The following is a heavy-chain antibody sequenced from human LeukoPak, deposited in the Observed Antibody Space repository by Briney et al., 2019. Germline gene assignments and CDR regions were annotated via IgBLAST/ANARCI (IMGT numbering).Heavy chain of an antibody. CDR1: AGIFSSYA. CDR2: IIPILGIA. J-gene: IGHJ4*02. V-gene: IGHV1-69*04. CDR3: ARDLPPYYFDY. Sequence: ASVKVSFKSSAGIFSSYAISWLRQAPGQGLEWMGRIIPILGIANYAQKFQGRVTITADKSTSTAYMDLSSLRSEDTAVYYCARDLPPYYFDYWGQGTLVTVSS.